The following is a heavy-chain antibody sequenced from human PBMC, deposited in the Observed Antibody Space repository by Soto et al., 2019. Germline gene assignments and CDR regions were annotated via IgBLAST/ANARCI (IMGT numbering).Heavy chain of an antibody. D-gene: IGHD3-22*01. CDR1: GFTFSSYS. CDR3: AREGADFLDRRGYYPFDS. Sequence: PGGSLRLSCAASGFTFSSYSMNWVRQTPGKGLEWASSISSSDSYIYYTESVKGRFTISRDNAKNSLFLQMNSLRVEDSAIYYCAREGADFLDRRGYYPFDSLCQGILLTVSS. CDR2: ISSSDSYI. J-gene: IGHJ4*02. V-gene: IGHV3-21*04.